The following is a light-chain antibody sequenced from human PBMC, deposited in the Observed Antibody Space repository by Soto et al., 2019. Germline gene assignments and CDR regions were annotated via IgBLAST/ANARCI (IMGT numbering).Light chain of an antibody. Sequence: QSVLTQPASVSGSPGQSITISCTGTSSDFGSYNLVSWYQQHPGKAPKPMIYEVSKRPSGVSNRFSGSKSGNTASLTISGLQAEDEADYYCCSYAGSSLLCVFGTGTKVTVL. CDR2: EVS. CDR1: SSDFGSYNL. V-gene: IGLV2-23*02. CDR3: CSYAGSSLLCV. J-gene: IGLJ1*01.